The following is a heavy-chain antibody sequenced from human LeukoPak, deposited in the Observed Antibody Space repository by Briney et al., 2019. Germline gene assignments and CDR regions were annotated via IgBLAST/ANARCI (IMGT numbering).Heavy chain of an antibody. J-gene: IGHJ4*02. CDR3: TRRDDYAILPGYQTTSHLSDY. CDR1: GYTFTDYY. Sequence: GGSVRVSCKASGYTFTDYYMHWVRQAPGQGLEWVGWINPNGGDTNYAQKFTGRVNMTRDTYISTDYMELSRLRSDDTAVYYCTRRDDYAILPGYQTTSHLSDYWGEGELVPVSS. V-gene: IGHV1-2*02. D-gene: IGHD3-9*01. CDR2: INPNGGDT.